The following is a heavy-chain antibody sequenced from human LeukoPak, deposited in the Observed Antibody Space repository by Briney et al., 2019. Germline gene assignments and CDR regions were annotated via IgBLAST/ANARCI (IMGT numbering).Heavy chain of an antibody. J-gene: IGHJ4*02. CDR2: IYPGDSDT. CDR3: ARQPDYSDY. CDR1: GDSFTNYW. V-gene: IGHV5-51*01. Sequence: GESLKISCKGSGDSFTNYWICWVRQMPGKGLEWMGLIYPGDSDTRYSPSFLGQVTISADNSISTVYLQWSSLKASDTAMYYCARQPDYSDYWGQGTLVTVSS.